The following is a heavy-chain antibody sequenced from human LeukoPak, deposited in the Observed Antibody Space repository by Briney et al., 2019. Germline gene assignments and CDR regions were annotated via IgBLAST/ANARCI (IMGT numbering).Heavy chain of an antibody. J-gene: IGHJ4*02. CDR1: GYIFNNYG. V-gene: IGHV1-18*01. Sequence: GASVKVSCKASGYIFNNYGISWVRQAPGQGLEWMGWISAFNGNTHYAQNVQGRVTMTTDTSTSTAYMELRSLRPDDTAVYYCARDRAKWELVPFDYWGQGTLVTVSS. D-gene: IGHD1-26*01. CDR2: ISAFNGNT. CDR3: ARDRAKWELVPFDY.